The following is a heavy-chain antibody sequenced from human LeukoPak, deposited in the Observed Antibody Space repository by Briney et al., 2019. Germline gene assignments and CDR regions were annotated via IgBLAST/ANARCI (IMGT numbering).Heavy chain of an antibody. J-gene: IGHJ4*02. CDR1: GFPLSTYG. V-gene: IGHV3-30*02. Sequence: GGSLRLSRVTSGFPLSTYGVHWVRQAPGSGLEWVAYIHYDGYTTNYADSVKGRFTISRENSKNTLYLQMNSLRTEDTAVYYCAKDVAYTFDYWGQGTLVTVSS. D-gene: IGHD3-16*01. CDR2: IHYDGYTT. CDR3: AKDVAYTFDY.